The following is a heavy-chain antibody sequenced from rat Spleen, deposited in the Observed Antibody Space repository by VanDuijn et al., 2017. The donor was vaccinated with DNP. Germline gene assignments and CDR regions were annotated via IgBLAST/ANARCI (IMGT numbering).Heavy chain of an antibody. V-gene: IGHV4-2*01. CDR3: AGAQVGGFAY. Sequence: EVKLVESGGGLVQPGRSLKLSCAASGFNFNDYWMGWVRQAPGKGLEWIGQINKDSSTIKYTPSLKDKFTVSRDNAQNTLYLQRNKLGAEETALYYCAGAQVGGFAYWGQGTLVTVSS. CDR1: GFNFNDYW. CDR2: INKDSSTI. J-gene: IGHJ3*01.